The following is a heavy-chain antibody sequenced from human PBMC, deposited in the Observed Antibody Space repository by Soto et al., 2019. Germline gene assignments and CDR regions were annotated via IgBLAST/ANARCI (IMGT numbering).Heavy chain of an antibody. CDR3: ARDYMDGGWFDP. CDR2: MDPNSGDT. D-gene: IGHD4-4*01. J-gene: IGHJ5*02. Sequence: ASVKVSCQASGYTFTSYDINWVRQATGQGLEWMGWMDPNSGDTGYAQKFQGRVTMTRNTSISTAYMELSSLRSEDTAVYYCARDYMDGGWFDPWGQGTLVTVSS. CDR1: GYTFTSYD. V-gene: IGHV1-8*01.